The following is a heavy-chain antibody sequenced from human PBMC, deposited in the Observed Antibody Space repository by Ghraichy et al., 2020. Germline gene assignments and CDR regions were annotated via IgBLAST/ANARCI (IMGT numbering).Heavy chain of an antibody. CDR2: IYYSGST. CDR3: ARHRDGLDY. J-gene: IGHJ4*02. CDR1: GGSISSYY. V-gene: IGHV4-59*08. Sequence: SETLSLTCTVSGGSISSYYWSWIRQPPGKGLEWIGYIYYSGSTNYNPSLKSRVTISVDTSKNQFSLKLSSVTATDTAVYYCARHRDGLDYWGQGTLVTVSS. D-gene: IGHD5-24*01.